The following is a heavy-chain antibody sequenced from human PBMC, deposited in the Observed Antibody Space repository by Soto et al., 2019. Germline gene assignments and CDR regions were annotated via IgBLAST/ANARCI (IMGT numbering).Heavy chain of an antibody. D-gene: IGHD1-1*01. CDR2: IRSKGDGGAT. Sequence: EVQLAESGGGLVEPGGALRLSCAGSGITLSNAWMNWVRQAAGKGLEWVGRIRSKGDGGATEYAAPVKGRFTFSRDDSENSLFLQMSALKPEDTGVYFCTSTRPGTNVFDIWGPATMVIVSS. V-gene: IGHV3-15*01. J-gene: IGHJ3*02. CDR1: GITLSNAW. CDR3: TSTRPGTNVFDI.